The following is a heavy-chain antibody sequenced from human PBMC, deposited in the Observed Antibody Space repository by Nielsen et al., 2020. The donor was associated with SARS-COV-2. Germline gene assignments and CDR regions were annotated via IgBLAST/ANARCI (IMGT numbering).Heavy chain of an antibody. CDR1: GYTFTGHY. D-gene: IGHD5-18*01. V-gene: IGHV1-2*06. CDR2: INPNSAGT. CDR3: ARDEYNYGYNWFDT. J-gene: IGHJ5*02. Sequence: SVKVSCKASGYTFTGHYIHWVRQAPGQGLEWMGRINPNSAGTNYAQRFKGRVTLTTDTSISTAYMDLSRLRSDDTAVYYCARDEYNYGYNWFDTWGQGTLVTVSS.